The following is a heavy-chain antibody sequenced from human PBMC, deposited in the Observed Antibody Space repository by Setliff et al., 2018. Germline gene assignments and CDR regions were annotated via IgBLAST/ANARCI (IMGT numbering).Heavy chain of an antibody. J-gene: IGHJ3*01. CDR1: GYTFTNYD. CDR3: ARFGGSCSSSSCYASDL. Sequence: ASVKVSCKASGYTFTNYDINWVRQATGQGLEWMGWMNPNNGNTGYSQKFQGRVTMTRNTSTSTAYMEVSSLRSEDTAVYYCARFGGSCSSSSCYASDLWGQGTMVTVS. V-gene: IGHV1-8*01. CDR2: MNPNNGNT. D-gene: IGHD2-2*01.